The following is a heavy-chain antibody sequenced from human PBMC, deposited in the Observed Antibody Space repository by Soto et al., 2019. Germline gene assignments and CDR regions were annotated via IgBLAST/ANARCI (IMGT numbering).Heavy chain of an antibody. CDR1: GFSLSTSGVG. V-gene: IGHV2-5*02. CDR2: IYWDDDK. Sequence: QITLKESGPTLVKPTQTLTLTCTFSGFSLSTSGVGVGWIRQPPGKALEWLALIYWDDDKRYSPSLKSRLTNPKDTSKNQLVLTMTNMDPVDTATYYCAHGPSESSSWYLDYWGQGTLVTVSS. J-gene: IGHJ4*02. D-gene: IGHD6-13*01. CDR3: AHGPSESSSWYLDY.